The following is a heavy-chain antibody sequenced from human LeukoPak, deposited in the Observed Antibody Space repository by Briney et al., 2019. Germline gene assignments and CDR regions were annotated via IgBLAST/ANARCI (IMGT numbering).Heavy chain of an antibody. CDR3: ASSCSTSCYNFDY. D-gene: IGHD2-2*02. CDR2: IYYSGST. Sequence: NPSETLSLTCAVSGGSISSGDYYWSWIRQPPGKGLEWIGYIYYSGSTYYNPSLKSRVTISVDTSKNQFSLKLSSVTAADTAVYYCASSCSTSCYNFDYWGQGTLVTVSS. J-gene: IGHJ4*02. CDR1: GGSISSGDYY. V-gene: IGHV4-30-4*08.